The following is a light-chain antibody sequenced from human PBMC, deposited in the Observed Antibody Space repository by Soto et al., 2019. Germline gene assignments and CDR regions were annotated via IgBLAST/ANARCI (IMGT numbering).Light chain of an antibody. CDR3: ATWDSSLNVVL. J-gene: IGLJ2*01. V-gene: IGLV1-51*01. CDR1: TSNIGNNY. CDR2: DNN. Sequence: QSVLTQPPSVSAAPGQTVTISCSGSTSNIGNNYVSWYQQLPGTAPTLLIYDNNKRPSGIPDRFSGSKSGRSATLGITTLQTGDEANYYCATWDSSLNVVLFGGGTQLTVL.